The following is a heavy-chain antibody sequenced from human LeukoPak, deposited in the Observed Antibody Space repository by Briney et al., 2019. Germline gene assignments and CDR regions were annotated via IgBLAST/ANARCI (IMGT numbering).Heavy chain of an antibody. V-gene: IGHV3-23*01. Sequence: PGGSLRLSCAASGFTFSNYAMSWVRQAPGKGLEWVSAVSGRDDSTYYADSVKGRFTISRDTSENTLYLQMNSLRAEDTAVYYCAKWGDYDILAGYYDSDYWGQGTLVTVSS. D-gene: IGHD3-9*01. J-gene: IGHJ4*02. CDR1: GFTFSNYA. CDR3: AKWGDYDILAGYYDSDY. CDR2: VSGRDDST.